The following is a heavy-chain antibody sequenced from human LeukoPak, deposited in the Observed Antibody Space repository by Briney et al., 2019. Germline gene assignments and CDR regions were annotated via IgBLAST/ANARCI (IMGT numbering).Heavy chain of an antibody. CDR2: ISGSGGST. J-gene: IGHJ4*02. V-gene: IGHV3-23*01. D-gene: IGHD3-10*01. CDR1: GFTFSSYA. Sequence: PGGSLRLSCAASGFTFSSYAMSWVRQAPGKGLEWVSAISGSGGSTYYADSVKGRFTISRDNSKNTLYLQMNSLRAEDTAVYYYAKESLSRLLWFGELDDYFDYWGQGTLVTVSS. CDR3: AKESLSRLLWFGELDDYFDY.